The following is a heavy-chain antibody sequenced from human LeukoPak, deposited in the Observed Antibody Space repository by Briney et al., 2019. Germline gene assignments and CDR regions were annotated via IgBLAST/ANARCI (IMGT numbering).Heavy chain of an antibody. CDR3: SRGAPTIAMTGTGLDY. J-gene: IGHJ4*02. V-gene: IGHV1-2*02. CDR2: LNPNSGVT. CDR1: GYTFNRYY. Sequence: GASVKVSCKASGYTFNRYYMHWVRQAPGHGLEWMGWLNPNSGVTKYAQKFQGRFTMTRDTSINTAYMEVSGLRSDDTAVYYCSRGAPTIAMTGTGLDYWGQGTL. D-gene: IGHD6-19*01.